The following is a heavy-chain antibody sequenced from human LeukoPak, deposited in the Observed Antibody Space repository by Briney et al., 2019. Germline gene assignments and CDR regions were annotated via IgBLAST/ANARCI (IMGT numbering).Heavy chain of an antibody. V-gene: IGHV3-7*01. Sequence: GGSLRLSCAASGFTFSSYWMSGVRQAPGKGLEWVANIKQDGSEKYYVDSVKGRFTISRDNAKNSLYLQMNSLRAEDTAVYYCARDEMGYSSSWPYYYYYYMDVWGKGTTVTVSS. CDR1: GFTFSSYW. D-gene: IGHD6-13*01. CDR2: IKQDGSEK. CDR3: ARDEMGYSSSWPYYYYYYMDV. J-gene: IGHJ6*03.